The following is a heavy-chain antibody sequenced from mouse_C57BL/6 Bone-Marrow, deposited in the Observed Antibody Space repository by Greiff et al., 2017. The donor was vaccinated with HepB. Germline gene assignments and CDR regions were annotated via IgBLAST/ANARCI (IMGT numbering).Heavy chain of an antibody. Sequence: QVQLKESGAELVRPGASVTLSCKASGYTFTDYEMHWVKQTPVHGLEWIGAIDPETGGTAYNQKFKGKAILTADKSSSTAYMELRSLTSEDSAVYYCTRYDYDTDSLSRWGQGTTLTVSS. CDR3: TRYDYDTDSLSR. V-gene: IGHV1-15*01. CDR2: IDPETGGT. CDR1: GYTFTDYE. J-gene: IGHJ2*01. D-gene: IGHD2-4*01.